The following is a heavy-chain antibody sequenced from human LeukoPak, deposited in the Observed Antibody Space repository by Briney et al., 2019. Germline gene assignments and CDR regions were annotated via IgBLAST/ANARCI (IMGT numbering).Heavy chain of an antibody. CDR1: GFSFTHCW. J-gene: IGHJ3*02. D-gene: IGHD1-26*01. V-gene: IGHV5-51*01. CDR2: IYPGDSDT. CDR3: ARRSGSYKAYDAFDI. Sequence: GESLKISCKGSGFSFTHCWIAWVRQMPGKGMEWIGIIYPGDSDTRYSPSFQGQVTISADKSISTAYLQWSSLKASDTAMYYCARRSGSYKAYDAFDIWGQGAMVTVSS.